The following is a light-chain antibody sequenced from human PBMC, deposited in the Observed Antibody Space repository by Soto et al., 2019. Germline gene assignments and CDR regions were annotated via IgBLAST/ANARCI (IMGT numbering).Light chain of an antibody. CDR3: SSYGGSNNFV. CDR2: EVT. V-gene: IGLV2-8*01. J-gene: IGLJ1*01. Sequence: QSVLTQPPSASGSPGQSVTISCTGTSSDVGLYNYVSWYQQLPGKAPKLMIYEVTERPSGVPDRFSGSKSGNTASLTVSGLQAEDEADYYCSSYGGSNNFVFGTGTKLTVL. CDR1: SSDVGLYNY.